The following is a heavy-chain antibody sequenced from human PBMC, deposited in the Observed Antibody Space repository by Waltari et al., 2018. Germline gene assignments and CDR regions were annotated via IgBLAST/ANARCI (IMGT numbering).Heavy chain of an antibody. D-gene: IGHD3-10*01. CDR1: GFTFSSYA. V-gene: IGHV3-23*01. CDR2: ISGSGGST. Sequence: EVQLLESGGGLVQPGGSLRLSCAASGFTFSSYAMSWVRPAPGQGLEWVSAISGSGGSTYYADSVKGRFTISRDNSKNTLYLQMNSLRAEDTAVYYCAKDRHYYGSGSIDAFDIWGQGTMVTVSS. J-gene: IGHJ3*02. CDR3: AKDRHYYGSGSIDAFDI.